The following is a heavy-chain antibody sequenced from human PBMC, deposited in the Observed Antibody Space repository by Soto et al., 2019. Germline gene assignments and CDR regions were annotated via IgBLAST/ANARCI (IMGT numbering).Heavy chain of an antibody. J-gene: IGHJ4*02. CDR2: FSGSGDDT. V-gene: IGHV3-23*01. CDR3: EGHGGYSY. CDR1: GFTLRTNG. Sequence: GGSLRLSCAATGFTLRTNGMSWVRQAPGKGLEWVSSFSGSGDDTWYADSLKGRFTISRDNSKNTVYLQMNSLRAEDKDLYYCEGHGGYSYLGQGTLVTVSS. D-gene: IGHD5-18*01.